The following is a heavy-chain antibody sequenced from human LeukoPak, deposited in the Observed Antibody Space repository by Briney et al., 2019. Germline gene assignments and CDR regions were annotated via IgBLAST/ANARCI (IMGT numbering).Heavy chain of an antibody. Sequence: SETLSLTCAVYGGSFSGYYWSWIRQPPGKGLEWIGEINHSGSTNYNPSLKSRVTISVDTSKNQFSLKLSSVTAADTAVYYCASPIAAAAGWGQGTLDTVSS. CDR3: ASPIAAAAG. J-gene: IGHJ4*02. D-gene: IGHD6-13*01. CDR2: INHSGST. CDR1: GGSFSGYY. V-gene: IGHV4-34*01.